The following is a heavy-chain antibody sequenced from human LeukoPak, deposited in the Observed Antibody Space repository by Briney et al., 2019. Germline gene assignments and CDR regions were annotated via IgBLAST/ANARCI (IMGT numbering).Heavy chain of an antibody. J-gene: IGHJ6*02. CDR3: ARRYYGSGSQPVYYGMDV. CDR1: GYSFTSYG. Sequence: SVKVSCKASGYSFTSYGISWVRQAPGQGLEWMGWISAYNGNTNYAQKLQGRVTMTTDTSTSTAYMELRSLRSDDTAVYYCARRYYGSGSQPVYYGMDVWGQGTTVTVSS. CDR2: ISAYNGNT. V-gene: IGHV1-18*01. D-gene: IGHD3-10*01.